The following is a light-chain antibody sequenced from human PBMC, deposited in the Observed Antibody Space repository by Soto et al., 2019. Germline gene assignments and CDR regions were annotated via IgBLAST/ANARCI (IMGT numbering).Light chain of an antibody. CDR3: HQYGSSPWT. V-gene: IGKV3-20*01. J-gene: IGKJ1*01. Sequence: ENVLTQSPGTLSLSPGERATLSCRASQTVTSSHIAWYQQKPGQAPRLLVYGASSRATGIPDRFSGGGSGTDFTLIISRLRAEDFAVYYCHQYGSSPWTFGQGTKVEIK. CDR2: GAS. CDR1: QTVTSSH.